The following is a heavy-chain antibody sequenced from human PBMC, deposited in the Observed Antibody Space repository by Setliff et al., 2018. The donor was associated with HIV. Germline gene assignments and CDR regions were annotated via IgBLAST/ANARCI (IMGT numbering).Heavy chain of an antibody. CDR2: ITPNSGGT. CDR3: ARGYCSSTSCYGIYYFDN. CDR1: GYTFTGYY. D-gene: IGHD2-2*01. J-gene: IGHJ4*02. Sequence: GASVKVSCKASGYTFTGYYMHWVRQAPGQGLEWMGWITPNSGGTNYAQKFQGRVTMTRDTSISTAYMELRSLRSDDTAVYYCARGYCSSTSCYGIYYFDNWGQGTPVTVSS. V-gene: IGHV1-2*02.